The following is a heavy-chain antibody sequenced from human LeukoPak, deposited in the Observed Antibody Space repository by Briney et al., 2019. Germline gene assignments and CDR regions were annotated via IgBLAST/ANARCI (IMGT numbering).Heavy chain of an antibody. J-gene: IGHJ6*03. V-gene: IGHV4-4*07. CDR2: IYTSGST. CDR3: ARAAALPGSYYYYYMDV. D-gene: IGHD6-13*01. CDR1: GGSISSYY. Sequence: PSETLSLTCTVSGGSISSYYWSWIRQPAGKGLEWIGRIYTSGSTNYNPSLKSRVTMSVDTSKNQFSLKLSSVTAADTAVYYCARAAALPGSYYYYYMDVWGKGTTVTVSS.